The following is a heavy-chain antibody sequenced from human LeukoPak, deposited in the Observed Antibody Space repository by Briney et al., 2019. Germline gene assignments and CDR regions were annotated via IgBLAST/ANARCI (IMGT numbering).Heavy chain of an antibody. J-gene: IGHJ4*02. CDR2: IYYSGST. Sequence: SETLSLTCAVSGGSISSNSYYWGWIRQPPGKGLEWIGSIYYSGSTYYNPSLKSRVTISVDTSKNQFSLKLSSVTAADTAVYYCARGGQQLQYYFDYWGQGTLVTVSS. D-gene: IGHD6-13*01. CDR1: GGSISSNSYY. CDR3: ARGGQQLQYYFDY. V-gene: IGHV4-39*07.